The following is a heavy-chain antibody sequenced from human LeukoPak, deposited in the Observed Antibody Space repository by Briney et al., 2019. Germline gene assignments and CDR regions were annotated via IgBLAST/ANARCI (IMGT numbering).Heavy chain of an antibody. V-gene: IGHV4-4*07. CDR2: IYISGST. D-gene: IGHD3-10*01. Sequence: PSETLSLTCTVSGGSISSYYWSWIRQSAGKGLEWIGRIYISGSTNYNPSLKSRVTVSVDTSRNQFSLTLTSVTATDTAVYFCARGNRRLGYYGSGSRLPYGSWGQGTLVTVSS. J-gene: IGHJ5*02. CDR3: ARGNRRLGYYGSGSRLPYGS. CDR1: GGSISSYY.